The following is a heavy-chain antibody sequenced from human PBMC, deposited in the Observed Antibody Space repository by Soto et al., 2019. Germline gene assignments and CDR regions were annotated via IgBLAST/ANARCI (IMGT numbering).Heavy chain of an antibody. V-gene: IGHV1-18*04. CDR1: GYTFTSFG. CDR2: ISPETGKT. CDR3: KRDLFFISPSTVTTDAY. Sequence: VQLVQSGAELKKPGASVRVSCKASGYTFTSFGVSWVRQAPGQGPEWMGWISPETGKTAYSYKFQDRVSMTADASTTTFYLDLGSLRSDDTAVYYYKRDLFFISPSTVTTDAYWGQGTLVTVSS. D-gene: IGHD4-17*01. J-gene: IGHJ4*02.